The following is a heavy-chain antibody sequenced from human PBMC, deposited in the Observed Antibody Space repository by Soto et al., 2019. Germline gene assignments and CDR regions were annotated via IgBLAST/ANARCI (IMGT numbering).Heavy chain of an antibody. CDR1: GFTLSSYW. J-gene: IGHJ6*02. V-gene: IGHV3-74*01. CDR2: INSDGSST. D-gene: IGHD2-2*01. CDR3: ARDIVVVPAAYNYYYGMDV. Sequence: GGALRLSCGASGFTLSSYWVHWGRPAPGKGVVWVSRINSDGSSTSYADSVKGRFTISRDNAKNTLYLQMNSLRAEDTAVYYCARDIVVVPAAYNYYYGMDVWGQGTTVTVSS.